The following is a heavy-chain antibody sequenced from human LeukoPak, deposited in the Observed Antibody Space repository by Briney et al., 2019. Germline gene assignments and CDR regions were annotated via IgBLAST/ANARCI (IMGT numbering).Heavy chain of an antibody. CDR2: ISAYNGNT. V-gene: IGHV1-18*01. Sequence: GASVKVSCKASGYTFTSYGISWVRQAPGQGLEWMGWISAYNGNTNYAQKLQGRVTMTTDTSTSTAYMELRSLRSDDAAVYYCARAVTGYYTPYYFGYWGQGTLGTVSS. CDR3: ARAVTGYYTPYYFGY. D-gene: IGHD3-9*01. CDR1: GYTFTSYG. J-gene: IGHJ4*02.